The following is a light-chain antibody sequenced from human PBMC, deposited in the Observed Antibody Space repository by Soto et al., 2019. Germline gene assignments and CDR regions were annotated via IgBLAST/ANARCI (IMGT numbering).Light chain of an antibody. CDR2: AAS. V-gene: IGKV1-9*01. J-gene: IGKJ4*01. CDR1: QGISSY. CDR3: QQLNSYPPT. Sequence: DIQLTQSPSFLTASVGDRVTITCRASQGISSYLAWYQQKPGKAPKLLLYAASTLQSGVPSRFSGSASGTEFTLTISTLQPEDFATYYCQQLNSYPPTFGGGTKVEIK.